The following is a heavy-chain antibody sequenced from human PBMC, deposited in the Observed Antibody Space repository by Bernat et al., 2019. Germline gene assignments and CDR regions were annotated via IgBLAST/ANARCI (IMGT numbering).Heavy chain of an antibody. Sequence: HVTLRESGPALVKPTQTLTLTCTFSGFSLSTSGMCVSWIRQPPGNALEGLALIYWDDEKYYSTSLKTRLTISKDTSKNQVILTMPNMDPVDTATYYCARIRRYCSSTSCYEFLDYWGQGTLVTVSS. CDR3: ARIRRYCSSTSCYEFLDY. CDR1: GFSLSTSGMC. J-gene: IGHJ4*02. D-gene: IGHD2-2*01. V-gene: IGHV2-70*01. CDR2: IYWDDEK.